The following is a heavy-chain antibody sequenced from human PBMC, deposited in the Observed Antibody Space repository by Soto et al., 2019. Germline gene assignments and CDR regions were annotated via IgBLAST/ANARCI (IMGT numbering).Heavy chain of an antibody. V-gene: IGHV3-30*18. J-gene: IGHJ4*02. CDR2: ISHDGSDK. Sequence: QVQLVESGGGVVQPGRSLRLSCTASGFTFSNYGMHWVRQAPGKGLKWVAVISHDGSDKHSADSVKGRFTISRDNSKSTLYLQMNSLRTEDTAVYYCAKDRSSTWSFDYWGQGSLVTVSS. CDR3: AKDRSSTWSFDY. CDR1: GFTFSNYG. D-gene: IGHD6-13*01.